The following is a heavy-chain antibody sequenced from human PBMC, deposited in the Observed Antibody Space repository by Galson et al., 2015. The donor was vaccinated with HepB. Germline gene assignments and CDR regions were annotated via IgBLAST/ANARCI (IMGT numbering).Heavy chain of an antibody. J-gene: IGHJ4*02. V-gene: IGHV1-18*04. Sequence: SVKVSCKASGYTFTSYGISWERQAPGQGLEWMGWISAYNGNTNYAQKLQGRVTMTTDTSTSTAYMELRSLRSDDTAVYYCARVKVDTAMVTPDYWGQGTLVTVSS. CDR3: ARVKVDTAMVTPDY. CDR1: GYTFTSYG. D-gene: IGHD5-18*01. CDR2: ISAYNGNT.